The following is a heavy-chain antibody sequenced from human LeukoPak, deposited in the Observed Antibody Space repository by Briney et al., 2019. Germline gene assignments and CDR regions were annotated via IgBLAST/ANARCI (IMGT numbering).Heavy chain of an antibody. D-gene: IGHD1-14*01. J-gene: IGHJ3*02. CDR3: TTQKQGAFDI. Sequence: GGSLRLSCAASGFTFSSYSMNWVRQAPGKGLEWVSSISSSSSYIYYAAPVKGRFTISRDDSKNTLYLQMNSLKTEDTAVYYCTTQKQGAFDIWGQGTMVTVSS. CDR1: GFTFSSYS. CDR2: ISSSSSYI. V-gene: IGHV3-21*03.